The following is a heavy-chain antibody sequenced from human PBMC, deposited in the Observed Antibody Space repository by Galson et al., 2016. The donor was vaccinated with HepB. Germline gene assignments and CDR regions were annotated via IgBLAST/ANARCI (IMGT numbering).Heavy chain of an antibody. CDR3: ARGGMGNSYWYFDL. CDR2: VFYSGSGNT. V-gene: IGHV4-59*01. D-gene: IGHD4-23*01. Sequence: ETLSLTCAVYGGSLSGYYGSWIRQPPGKGLQWIGYVFYSGSGNTNYNPSLKSRVTISVDTSKNQFSLNLNSVTAADTAVYYCARGGMGNSYWYFDLWGRGTLVTVSS. CDR1: GGSLSGYY. J-gene: IGHJ2*01.